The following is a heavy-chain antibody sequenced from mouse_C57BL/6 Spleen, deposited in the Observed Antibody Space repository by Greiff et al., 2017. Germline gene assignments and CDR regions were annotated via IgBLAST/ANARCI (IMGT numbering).Heavy chain of an antibody. D-gene: IGHD2-2*01. Sequence: QVQLKESGPELVKPGASVKISCKASGYAFSSSWMNWVKQRPGKGLEWIGRIYPGDGDTNYNGKFKGKATLTADKSSSTAYMQLSSLTSEDSAVYFCARSDGYDGLYYFDYWGQGTTLTVSS. CDR3: ARSDGYDGLYYFDY. J-gene: IGHJ2*01. CDR1: GYAFSSSW. CDR2: IYPGDGDT. V-gene: IGHV1-82*01.